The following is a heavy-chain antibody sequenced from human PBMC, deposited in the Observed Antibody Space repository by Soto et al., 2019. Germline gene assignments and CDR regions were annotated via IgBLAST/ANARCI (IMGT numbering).Heavy chain of an antibody. J-gene: IGHJ4*02. CDR3: VRAEQWRY. Sequence: QVPLVQAGAEVKKPGASVKVSCKGSRYTFTRYPMHWVRQAPGQRLEWMGWIHTGNGETNYPQRFQGRVTITSDTSASTANLELSSRRPEDTAVYYCVRAEQWRYWGQGTLVTVSS. V-gene: IGHV1-3*04. D-gene: IGHD6-19*01. CDR2: IHTGNGET. CDR1: RYTFTRYP.